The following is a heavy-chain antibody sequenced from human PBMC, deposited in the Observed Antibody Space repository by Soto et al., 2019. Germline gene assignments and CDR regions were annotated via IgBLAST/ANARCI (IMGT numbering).Heavy chain of an antibody. CDR1: GFTFSSYG. D-gene: IGHD1-26*01. Sequence: GGSLRLSCAASGFTFSSYGMHWVRQAPGKGLEWVAVISYDGSNKYYADSVKGRFTISRDNSKNTLYLQMNSLRAEDTAVYYCAKDRIVGATGPGYWGQGTLVTVSS. J-gene: IGHJ4*02. V-gene: IGHV3-30*18. CDR3: AKDRIVGATGPGY. CDR2: ISYDGSNK.